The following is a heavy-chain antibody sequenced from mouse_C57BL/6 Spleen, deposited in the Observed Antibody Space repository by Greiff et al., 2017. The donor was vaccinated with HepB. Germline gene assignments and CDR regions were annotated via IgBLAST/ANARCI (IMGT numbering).Heavy chain of an antibody. CDR1: GYAFSSSW. D-gene: IGHD1-2*01. CDR2: IYPGDGDT. CDR3: AREGYYGPWYFDV. V-gene: IGHV1-82*01. Sequence: VMLVESGPELVKPGASVKISCKASGYAFSSSWMNWVKQRPGKGLEWIGRIYPGDGDTNYNGKFKGKATLTADKSSSTAYMQLSSLTSEDSAVYFCAREGYYGPWYFDVWGTGTTVTVSS. J-gene: IGHJ1*03.